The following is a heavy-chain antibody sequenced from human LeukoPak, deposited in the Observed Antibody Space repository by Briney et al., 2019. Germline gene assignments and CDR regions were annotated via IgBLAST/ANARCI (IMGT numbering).Heavy chain of an antibody. J-gene: IGHJ4*02. CDR2: ISWDGGST. Sequence: PGGSLRLSCAASGFTFDDYAMHWVRQAPGKGLEWVSLISWDGGSTYYADSVKGRFTISRDNSKNSLYLQMNSLRTEDTALYYCAKDQAVRGVNGIMWRGNFDYWGQGTLVTVSS. CDR1: GFTFDDYA. CDR3: AKDQAVRGVNGIMWRGNFDY. D-gene: IGHD3-10*01. V-gene: IGHV3-43*01.